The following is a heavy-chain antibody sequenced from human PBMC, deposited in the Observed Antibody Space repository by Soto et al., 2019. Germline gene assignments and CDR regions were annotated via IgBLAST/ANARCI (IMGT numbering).Heavy chain of an antibody. D-gene: IGHD1-26*01. CDR3: ARRYGGNLDY. J-gene: IGHJ4*02. CDR1: GGSISSYY. Sequence: QVQLQESGPGLVKPSETLSLTCTVSGGSISSYYWSWIRQPPGKGLEWIGYIYYSGGTNYNPSLKSRVTIXXESSKNHFSLKLSSVTAADTAVYYCARRYGGNLDYWGQGTLVTVSS. CDR2: IYYSGGT. V-gene: IGHV4-59*08.